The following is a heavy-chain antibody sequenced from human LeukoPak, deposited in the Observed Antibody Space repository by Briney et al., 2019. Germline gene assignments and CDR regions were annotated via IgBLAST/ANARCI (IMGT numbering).Heavy chain of an antibody. Sequence: PSETLSLTCTVSGGSISSYYWSWIRQPPGKGLEWIGYIYYSGSTNYNPSLKSRVTISVDTSKNQFSLKLSSVTAADTAVYYCASANWGFAFDIWGQGTMVTVSS. CDR1: GGSISSYY. CDR3: ASANWGFAFDI. D-gene: IGHD7-27*01. CDR2: IYYSGST. J-gene: IGHJ3*02. V-gene: IGHV4-59*01.